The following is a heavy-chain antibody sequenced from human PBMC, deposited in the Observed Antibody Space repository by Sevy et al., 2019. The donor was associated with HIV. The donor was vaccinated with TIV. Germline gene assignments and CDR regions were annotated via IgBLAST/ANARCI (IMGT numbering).Heavy chain of an antibody. CDR1: GFTFSNYG. CDR3: ARDRKVVLVVYAIPFDAFDI. CDR2: IPYDGSNE. V-gene: IGHV3-30*02. J-gene: IGHJ3*02. Sequence: GGSLRLSCAASGFTFSNYGMHWVRQTPGQGLEWVAFIPYDGSNEYYADSVKGRFIISRDNSKNMLYLQMNSLRTEDTAVYYCARDRKVVLVVYAIPFDAFDIWGQGTTVTVSS. D-gene: IGHD2-8*02.